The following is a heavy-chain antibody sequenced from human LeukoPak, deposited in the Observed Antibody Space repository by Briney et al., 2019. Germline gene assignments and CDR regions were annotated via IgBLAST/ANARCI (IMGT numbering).Heavy chain of an antibody. J-gene: IGHJ4*02. V-gene: IGHV1-2*02. D-gene: IGHD4-17*01. Sequence: EASVKVSCKASGYTFTGYYMNWVRQAPGQGFEWLGRVDSKSGGTNYAQKFQGRVTMTRDTSISTVYMQLISLRSDDTAVYYCAREMNYDDYRTSDYWGQGTLVTVSS. CDR2: VDSKSGGT. CDR1: GYTFTGYY. CDR3: AREMNYDDYRTSDY.